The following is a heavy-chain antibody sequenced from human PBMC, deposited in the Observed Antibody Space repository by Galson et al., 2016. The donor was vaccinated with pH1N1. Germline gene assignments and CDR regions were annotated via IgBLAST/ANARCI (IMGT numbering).Heavy chain of an antibody. D-gene: IGHD2-21*02. CDR1: GYTFTNFD. V-gene: IGHV1-8*01. J-gene: IGHJ2*01. CDR2: MNPNSGNT. CDR3: AIMYCGGDCPPGYFDV. Sequence: SVKVSCKASGYTFTNFDINWVRQATGQGLEWMGWMNPNSGNTGYAQKFQGRVTMTRNTSIRTAYMELSSLRSEATAIYYCAIMYCGGDCPPGYFDVWGRGTLGTVSS.